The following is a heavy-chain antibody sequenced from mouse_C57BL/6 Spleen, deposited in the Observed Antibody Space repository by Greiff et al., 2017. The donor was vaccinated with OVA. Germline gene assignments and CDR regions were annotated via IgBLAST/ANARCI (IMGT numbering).Heavy chain of an antibody. J-gene: IGHJ1*03. Sequence: QVQLQQSGPELVKPGASVKISCKASGYAFSSSWMNWVTQRPGKGLEWIGRIYPGDGDTNYNGKFKGKATLTADKSSSTAYMQLSSLTSEDSAVYFCAPIYDGYYGYFDVWGTGTTVTVSS. D-gene: IGHD2-3*01. CDR2: IYPGDGDT. V-gene: IGHV1-82*01. CDR1: GYAFSSSW. CDR3: APIYDGYYGYFDV.